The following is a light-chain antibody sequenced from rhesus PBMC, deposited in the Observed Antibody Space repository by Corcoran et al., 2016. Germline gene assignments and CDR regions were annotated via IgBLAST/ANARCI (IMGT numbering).Light chain of an antibody. CDR1: QGIYNA. J-gene: IGKJ3*01. CDR3: QQRNSYPFT. V-gene: IGKV1-33*01. CDR2: AAS. Sequence: DIQMTQSPSSLSASVGDKVTITCRASQGIYNALAWYQQKPGKAPNLLIYAASTLQIGVPSRFSGSGSGTNCTLPISSLQPEDFAVYYCQQRNSYPFTFGPGTKLDIK.